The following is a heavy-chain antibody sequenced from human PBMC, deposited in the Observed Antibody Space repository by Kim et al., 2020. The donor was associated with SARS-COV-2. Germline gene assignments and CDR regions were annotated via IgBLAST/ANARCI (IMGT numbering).Heavy chain of an antibody. V-gene: IGHV1-18*01. CDR2: ISAYNGNT. J-gene: IGHJ6*02. Sequence: ASVKVSCKASGYTFTSYGISWVRQAPGQGLEWMGWISAYNGNTNYAQKLQGRVTMTTDTSTSTAYMELRSLRSDDTAVYYCARDFALVRDIVVVVAAPIYYYYGMDVWGQGTTVTVSS. D-gene: IGHD2-15*01. CDR1: GYTFTSYG. CDR3: ARDFALVRDIVVVVAAPIYYYYGMDV.